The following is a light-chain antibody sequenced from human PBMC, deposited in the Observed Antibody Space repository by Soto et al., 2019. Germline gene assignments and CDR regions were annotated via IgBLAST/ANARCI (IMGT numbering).Light chain of an antibody. CDR2: GAS. V-gene: IGKV3-20*01. J-gene: IGKJ1*01. Sequence: ESGLTQSPGTLSLSPGERDTLSCRARQSVSSNYLAWYQQKPGQAPRLLIYGASTRATGIPDTFSGSGSGTDFTLTISRLEPEDSAVYYCQQYGSSPTWTFGQGTKVDIK. CDR3: QQYGSSPTWT. CDR1: QSVSSNY.